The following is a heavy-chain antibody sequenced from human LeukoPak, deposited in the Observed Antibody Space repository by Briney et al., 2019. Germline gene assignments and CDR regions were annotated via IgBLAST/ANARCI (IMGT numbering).Heavy chain of an antibody. V-gene: IGHV3-23*01. CDR3: AKAKTPISYGSGSYYFDY. CDR1: GFTFSSYA. CDR2: ISGSGGST. Sequence: PGGSLRLSCAASGFTFSSYAMSWVRQAPGKGLEWVSAISGSGGSTYYADSVKGRFTISRDNSENTLYLQMNSLRAEDTAVYYCAKAKTPISYGSGSYYFDYWGQGTLVTVSS. J-gene: IGHJ4*02. D-gene: IGHD3-10*01.